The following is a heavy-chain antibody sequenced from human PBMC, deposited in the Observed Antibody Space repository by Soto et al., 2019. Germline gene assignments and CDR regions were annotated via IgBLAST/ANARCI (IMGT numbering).Heavy chain of an antibody. CDR2: IYWDGDQ. CDR3: AHRLDVYDWNSGNFDS. CDR1: GFSLSSSGVG. D-gene: IGHD1-7*01. V-gene: IGHV2-5*02. Sequence: QITLKESGPTLVQPRQTLTLTCTFSGFSLSSSGVGVGWIRQTPGKPMEWLALIYWDGDQRYSPSLKSRLTITKDTSKNEVSLTVSNVEPVDTATYYCAHRLDVYDWNSGNFDSWGHGTLVTVSS. J-gene: IGHJ4*01.